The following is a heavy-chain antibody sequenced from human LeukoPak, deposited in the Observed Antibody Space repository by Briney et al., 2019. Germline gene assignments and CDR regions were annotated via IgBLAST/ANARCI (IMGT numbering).Heavy chain of an antibody. CDR2: IYYSGST. D-gene: IGHD4-17*01. V-gene: IGHV4-30-4*01. CDR1: GGSISSGDYY. J-gene: IGHJ5*02. CDR3: ARDSPDYGDYEGNWFDP. Sequence: SGTLSLTCTVSGGSISSGDYYWSWIRQPPGKGLEWIGYIYYSGSTYYNPSLKSRVTISVDTSKNQFSLKLSSVTAADTAVYYCARDSPDYGDYEGNWFDPWGQGTLVTVSS.